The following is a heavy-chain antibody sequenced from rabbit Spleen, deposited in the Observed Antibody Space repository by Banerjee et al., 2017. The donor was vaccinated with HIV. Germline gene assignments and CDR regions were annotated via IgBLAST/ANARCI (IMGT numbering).Heavy chain of an antibody. CDR3: ARDGDGSAVDFTL. D-gene: IGHD5-1*01. Sequence: QEQLVESGGGLVQPEGSLTLTCKASGFDFGSNAMCWVRQAPGKGLEWIACIASGSSGSTYYASWAKGRFTISKPSSTTVTLQMTSLTAADTATYFCARDGDGSAVDFTLWGPGTLVTVS. CDR1: GFDFGSNA. V-gene: IGHV1S45*01. CDR2: IASGSSGST. J-gene: IGHJ4*01.